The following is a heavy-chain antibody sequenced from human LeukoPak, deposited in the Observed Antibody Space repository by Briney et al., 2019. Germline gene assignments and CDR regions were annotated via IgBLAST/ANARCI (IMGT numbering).Heavy chain of an antibody. CDR3: AREKYYDILTGTLDY. V-gene: IGHV3-33*01. Sequence: PGGSLRLFRSASGFTFSSYGMHWVRQAPGKGLEWVAVIWYDGSNKYYADSVKGRFTISRDNSKNTLYLQMNSLRAEDTAVYYCAREKYYDILTGTLDYWGQGTLVTVSS. J-gene: IGHJ4*02. CDR1: GFTFSSYG. D-gene: IGHD3-9*01. CDR2: IWYDGSNK.